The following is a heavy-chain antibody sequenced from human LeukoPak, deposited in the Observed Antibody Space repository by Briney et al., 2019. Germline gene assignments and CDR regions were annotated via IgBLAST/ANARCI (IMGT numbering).Heavy chain of an antibody. J-gene: IGHJ4*02. CDR1: GGSISSYY. CDR3: ARANYGDLFFDY. CDR2: IYYSGST. Sequence: SETLSLTCTVSGGSISSYYWSWIPQPPGKGLEWIGYIYYSGSTNYNPSLKSRVTISVDTSKNQFSLKLSSVTAADTAVYYCARANYGDLFFDYWGQGTLVTLSS. V-gene: IGHV4-59*01. D-gene: IGHD4-17*01.